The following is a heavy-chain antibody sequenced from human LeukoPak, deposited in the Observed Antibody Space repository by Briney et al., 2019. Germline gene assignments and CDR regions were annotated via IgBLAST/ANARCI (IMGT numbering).Heavy chain of an antibody. Sequence: SETLSLTCAVYGGSFSGYYWSWIRQPPGKGLEWIGEINHSGSTNYNPSLKSRVTISVDTSKNQFSLKLSSVTAADTAVYYCARALIERVYYYGPGSLDYFDYWGQGTLVTVSS. D-gene: IGHD3-10*01. CDR1: GGSFSGYY. CDR3: ARALIERVYYYGPGSLDYFDY. CDR2: INHSGST. J-gene: IGHJ4*02. V-gene: IGHV4-34*01.